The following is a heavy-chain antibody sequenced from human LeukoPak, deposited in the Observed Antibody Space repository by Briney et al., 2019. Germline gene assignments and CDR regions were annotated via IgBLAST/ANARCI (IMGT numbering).Heavy chain of an antibody. CDR3: AREHSSGWFPHY. J-gene: IGHJ4*02. CDR1: GYTFTSYG. D-gene: IGHD6-19*01. V-gene: IGHV1-18*01. CDR2: ISAYNGNT. Sequence: ASVKVSCKVSGYTFTSYGISWVRQAPGQGLEWMGRISAYNGNTNYAQKLQGRVTMTTDTSTSTAYMELRSLRSDDTAVYYCAREHSSGWFPHYWGQGTLVTVSS.